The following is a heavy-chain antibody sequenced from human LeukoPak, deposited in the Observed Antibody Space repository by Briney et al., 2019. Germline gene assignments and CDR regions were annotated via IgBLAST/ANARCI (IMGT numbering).Heavy chain of an antibody. CDR1: GFSFSSYE. CDR2: ISASGTLT. D-gene: IGHD3-10*01. J-gene: IGHJ4*02. Sequence: PGGSLRLSCAASGFSFSSYEMNWVRQAPGKGLEWISYISASGTLTHYADSVEGRFTISRDNAKNSLYLQMNSLRGEDTAVYYCAKVVGSGGYPELDYWGQGTLVTVSS. V-gene: IGHV3-48*03. CDR3: AKVVGSGGYPELDY.